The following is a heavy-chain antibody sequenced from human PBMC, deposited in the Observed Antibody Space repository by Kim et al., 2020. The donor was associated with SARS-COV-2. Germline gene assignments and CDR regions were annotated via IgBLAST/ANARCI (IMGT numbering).Heavy chain of an antibody. CDR1: GFTFSSYA. CDR3: ARAYSGSYRGQFDY. Sequence: GGSLRLSCAASGFTFSSYAMHWVRQAPGKGLEWVAVISYDGSNKYYADSVKGRFTISRDNSKNTLYLQMNSLRAEDTAVYYCARAYSGSYRGQFDYWGQG. CDR2: ISYDGSNK. J-gene: IGHJ4*02. V-gene: IGHV3-30-3*01. D-gene: IGHD1-26*01.